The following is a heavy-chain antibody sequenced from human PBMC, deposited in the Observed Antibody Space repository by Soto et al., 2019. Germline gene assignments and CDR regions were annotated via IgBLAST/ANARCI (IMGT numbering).Heavy chain of an antibody. J-gene: IGHJ6*02. CDR1: GFSLSTSGVG. CDR2: IYWNDDK. CDR3: AHGIVVVPAAMFPYCGMDV. V-gene: IGHV2-5*01. Sequence: QITLKESGPTLVNPTQTLTLTCTFSGFSLSTSGVGVGWIRQPPGKALEWLALIYWNDDKRYSPSLKSRLTITKDTSKNQVVLTMTNMDPVDTATYYWAHGIVVVPAAMFPYCGMDVWGQGTTVTVSS. D-gene: IGHD2-2*01.